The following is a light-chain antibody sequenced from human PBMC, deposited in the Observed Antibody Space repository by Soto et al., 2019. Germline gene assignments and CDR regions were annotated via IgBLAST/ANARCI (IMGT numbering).Light chain of an antibody. J-gene: IGLJ3*02. CDR3: GSYTSGTTRWV. CDR1: SSDVGGYNY. Sequence: QSAPTQPASVSGSPGQSITISCTGTSSDVGGYNYVSWYQQHPGKAPKLMIYEVTNRASGVSYRFSGSKSGNTASLTISGLQAEDEADYFCGSYTSGTTRWVFGGGTKLTVL. CDR2: EVT. V-gene: IGLV2-14*01.